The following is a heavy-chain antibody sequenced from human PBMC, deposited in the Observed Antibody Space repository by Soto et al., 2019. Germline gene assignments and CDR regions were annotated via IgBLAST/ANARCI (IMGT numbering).Heavy chain of an antibody. V-gene: IGHV5-51*01. Sequence: PGESLKISCKGSGYSFTSYWIGWVRQMPGKGLEWMGIIYPGDSDTRYSPSFQGQVTISADKSISTAYLQWSSLKASDTAMYYCARVGGGAAAGHYYYYGMDVWGQGTMVTVSS. CDR2: IYPGDSDT. CDR1: GYSFTSYW. D-gene: IGHD6-13*01. CDR3: ARVGGGAAAGHYYYYGMDV. J-gene: IGHJ6*02.